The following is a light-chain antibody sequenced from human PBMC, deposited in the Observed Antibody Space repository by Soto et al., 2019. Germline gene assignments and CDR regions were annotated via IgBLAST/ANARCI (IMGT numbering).Light chain of an antibody. J-gene: IGKJ1*01. CDR3: QQYNSSPWT. CDR1: QSISRH. Sequence: DIHMTQSPSSLTPSVGDRVTLTCRASQSISRHLNWYQQKAGRAPRLLIYGASNLQSGVPSRFSGSGSGTEFTLTISSLLPEDFATYYSQQYNSSPWTLGQGTQVDVK. CDR2: GAS. V-gene: IGKV1-39*01.